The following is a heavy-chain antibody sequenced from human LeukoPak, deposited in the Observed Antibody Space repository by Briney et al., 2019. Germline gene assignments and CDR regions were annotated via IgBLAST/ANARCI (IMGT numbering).Heavy chain of an antibody. CDR1: GGSIRSTNYY. J-gene: IGHJ5*02. D-gene: IGHD3-3*01. V-gene: IGHV4-39*07. Sequence: NPSETLSLTCTVSGGSIRSTNYYWGWIRQPPGKGLEWIGSIHYSGRTYYNPSLKSRVTISVDTSKNQFSLKLSSVTAADTAVYYCARVGNPLVTVFAWFDPWGQGTLVTVSS. CDR3: ARVGNPLVTVFAWFDP. CDR2: IHYSGRT.